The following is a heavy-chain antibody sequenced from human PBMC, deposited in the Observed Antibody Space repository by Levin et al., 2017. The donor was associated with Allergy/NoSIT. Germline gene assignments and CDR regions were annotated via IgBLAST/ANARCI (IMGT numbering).Heavy chain of an antibody. CDR2: ISANGGGT. D-gene: IGHD4-17*01. V-gene: IGHV3-23*01. CDR1: GFTFTTYA. J-gene: IGHJ4*02. Sequence: GESLKISCAASGFTFTTYAMSWVRQAPEKGLEWVSAISANGGGTYYADPGKGRFTISRDNSKNTLYLQMSSLRAEDTALYYCAKSSTVTWYFDYWGQGTLVTVSS. CDR3: AKSSTVTWYFDY.